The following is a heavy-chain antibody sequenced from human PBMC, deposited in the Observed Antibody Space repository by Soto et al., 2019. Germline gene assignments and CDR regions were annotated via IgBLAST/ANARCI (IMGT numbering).Heavy chain of an antibody. V-gene: IGHV1-2*02. Sequence: ASVKVSCKASGYTFTASYIHWVRQAPGQGLEWMGWINPNNGGRNYAQEFQGRVTMTRDTSISTAYMELTRLRSDDTAVYYCAKVGDIFFWIGHWGQGTLVTVSS. CDR2: INPNNGGR. CDR3: AKVGDIFFWIGH. J-gene: IGHJ4*02. CDR1: GYTFTASY. D-gene: IGHD3-3*01.